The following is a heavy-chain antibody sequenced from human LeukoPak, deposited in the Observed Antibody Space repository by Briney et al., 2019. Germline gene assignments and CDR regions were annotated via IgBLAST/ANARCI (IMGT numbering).Heavy chain of an antibody. D-gene: IGHD2-8*01. Sequence: GGSLRLSCAASGFSFSNFAMSWVRQAPGKGLEWVSDISGSGGTTYYADSVKGRFTISRDNSNDTLYLQLNSLSGGDTAVYYCAKDPDCTSGVCYTFFDYWGQGTLVTVSS. J-gene: IGHJ4*02. V-gene: IGHV3-23*01. CDR2: ISGSGGTT. CDR1: GFSFSNFA. CDR3: AKDPDCTSGVCYTFFDY.